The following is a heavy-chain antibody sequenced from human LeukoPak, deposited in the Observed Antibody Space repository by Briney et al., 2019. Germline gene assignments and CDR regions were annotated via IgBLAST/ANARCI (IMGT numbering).Heavy chain of an antibody. V-gene: IGHV3-23*01. D-gene: IGHD2-21*02. CDR1: GFTFSSYA. J-gene: IGHJ3*02. CDR2: ISGSGGST. CDR3: ARVRYCGGDCYPEDDAFDI. Sequence: GGSLRLSCAAAGFTFSSYAMSWVRQAPGKGLEWVSAISGSGGSTYYADSVKGRFNISRDNSKNTVYLQMNSLRAEDTAVYYCARVRYCGGDCYPEDDAFDIWGQGTMVTVSS.